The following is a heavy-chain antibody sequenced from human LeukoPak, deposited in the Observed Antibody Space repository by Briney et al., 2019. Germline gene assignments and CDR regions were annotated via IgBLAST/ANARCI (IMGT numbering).Heavy chain of an antibody. CDR3: ARGIAAAGIY. Sequence: GASVKVSCKASGGTFSSYAISWVRQAPGQGLEWMGIINPSGGSTSYAQKFQGRVTMTRDTSTSTVYMELSSLRSEDTAVYYCARGIAAAGIYWGQGTLVTVSS. CDR2: INPSGGST. D-gene: IGHD6-13*01. J-gene: IGHJ4*02. CDR1: GGTFSSYA. V-gene: IGHV1-46*01.